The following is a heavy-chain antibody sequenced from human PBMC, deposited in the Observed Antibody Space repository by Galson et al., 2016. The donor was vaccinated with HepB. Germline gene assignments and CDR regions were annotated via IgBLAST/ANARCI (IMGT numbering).Heavy chain of an antibody. CDR1: GFTFSGSA. CDR2: IRSKAKSYAT. D-gene: IGHD6-13*01. J-gene: IGHJ4*02. CDR3: TRHTGGIAAAGTDY. Sequence: SLRLSCAASGFTFSGSAMHWVRQASGKGLEWVGRIRSKAKSYATSYAASVKGRFTISRDDSKNTAYLQMNSLIIEDTAVYYCTRHTGGIAAAGTDYWGQGTLVTVSS. V-gene: IGHV3-73*01.